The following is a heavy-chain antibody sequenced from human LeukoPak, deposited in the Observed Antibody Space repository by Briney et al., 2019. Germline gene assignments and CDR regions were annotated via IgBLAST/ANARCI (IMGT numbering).Heavy chain of an antibody. D-gene: IGHD6-6*01. CDR2: IKQDGSEK. CDR3: AGSYSSSRGIFDY. V-gene: IGHV3-7*04. J-gene: IGHJ4*02. Sequence: GGSLRLSCAASGYTLSRYQKSWVRQAPGKGLQWVANIKQDGSEKYYVDSVKGRSTISRDNAKNSLYLQMNSLRAEDRAVYYCAGSYSSSRGIFDYWGQGTLVTVSS. CDR1: GYTLSRYQ.